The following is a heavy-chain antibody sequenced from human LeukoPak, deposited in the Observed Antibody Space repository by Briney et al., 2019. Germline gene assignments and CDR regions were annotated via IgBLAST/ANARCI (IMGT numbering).Heavy chain of an antibody. Sequence: GGSLRLSCAASGFTFNSYWMSWVRQAPGKGLEWVANIDPDGSEKQYGDSVKGRFTTSRDNAKSSLYLQMNSLRAEDTAIYYCARIYYFGDNNWRYFDNWGQGTLVTVSP. CDR3: ARIYYFGDNNWRYFDN. CDR1: GFTFNSYW. J-gene: IGHJ4*02. V-gene: IGHV3-7*01. D-gene: IGHD3-10*01. CDR2: IDPDGSEK.